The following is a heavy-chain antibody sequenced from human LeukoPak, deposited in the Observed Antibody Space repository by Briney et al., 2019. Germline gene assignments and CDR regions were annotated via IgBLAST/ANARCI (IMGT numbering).Heavy chain of an antibody. J-gene: IGHJ1*01. CDR1: GASLGGHS. D-gene: IGHD4-23*01. V-gene: IGHV4-34*01. Sequence: PSETLSLTCAVYGASLGGHSWSWVRQPPGKGLEWIGEINHSGSTSYNPSLKSRVTISVDTSKNQFSLKLSSVTAADTAVYYCARVGSLSAGDSVGTPSWYFHPWGQGTLVTVSS. CDR2: INHSGST. CDR3: ARVGSLSAGDSVGTPSWYFHP.